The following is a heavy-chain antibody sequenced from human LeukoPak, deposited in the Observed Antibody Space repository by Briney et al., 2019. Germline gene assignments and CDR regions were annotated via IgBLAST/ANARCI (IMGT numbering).Heavy chain of an antibody. Sequence: PGGSLRLSSAASGFTFDDYGMSWVRHAPGKGLEWVSGINWNGGSTGYADSVKGRFTISRDNAKNSLYLQMNSLRAEDTALYYCARDLILPSGSSFDYWGQGTLVTVSS. J-gene: IGHJ4*02. CDR1: GFTFDDYG. CDR2: INWNGGST. D-gene: IGHD1-26*01. CDR3: ARDLILPSGSSFDY. V-gene: IGHV3-20*04.